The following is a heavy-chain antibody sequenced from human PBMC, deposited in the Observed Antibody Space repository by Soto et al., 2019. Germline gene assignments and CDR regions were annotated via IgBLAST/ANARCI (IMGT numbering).Heavy chain of an antibody. D-gene: IGHD6-13*01. J-gene: IGHJ4*02. CDR2: IYHSGST. CDR3: ARGRAAAGSYFASYYFDY. Sequence: SETLSLTCAVSSGSISSSNWWSWVRQPPGKGLEWIGEIYHSGSTNYNPSLNSRVTISVDKSKNQFSLKLSSVTAADTAVYYCARGRAAAGSYFASYYFDYWGQGTLVTVSS. CDR1: SGSISSSNW. V-gene: IGHV4-4*02.